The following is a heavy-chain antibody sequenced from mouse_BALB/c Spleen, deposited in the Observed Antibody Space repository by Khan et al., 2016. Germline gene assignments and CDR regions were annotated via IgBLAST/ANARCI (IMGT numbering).Heavy chain of an antibody. CDR1: GYSITSGYY. V-gene: IGHV3-6*02. Sequence: EVQLVESGPGLVKPSQSLSLTCSVTGYSITSGYYWNWIRQFPGNKLEWMGYISYDGSNNYNPSLKNRISITRDTSKNQFFLKLNSVTTEDTATHYCARAWYFDDWGQGTTLTVSS. CDR2: ISYDGSN. J-gene: IGHJ2*01. CDR3: ARAWYFDD.